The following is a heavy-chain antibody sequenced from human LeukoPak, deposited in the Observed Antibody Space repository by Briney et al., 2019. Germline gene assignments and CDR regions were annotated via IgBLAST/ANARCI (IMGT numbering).Heavy chain of an antibody. CDR1: GCTFRNYG. Sequence: SGKSLRLSCAASGCTFRNYGMHWVRQAPGKGLEWVANIWFDGSKNYYVESVKGRFTTSRDNFNNTLYLQMNSLRAEDTALYYCARAPYTTGRSFYFDSWGQGTLVTVSS. J-gene: IGHJ4*02. CDR3: ARAPYTTGRSFYFDS. V-gene: IGHV3-33*01. CDR2: IWFDGSKN. D-gene: IGHD2-2*02.